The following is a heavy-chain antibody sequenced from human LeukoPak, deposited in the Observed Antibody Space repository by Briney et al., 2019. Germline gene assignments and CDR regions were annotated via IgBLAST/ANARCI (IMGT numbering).Heavy chain of an antibody. Sequence: ASVKVSCKASGYTFTGNYMHWVRQAPGQGLEWMGWINPNSGGTNYAQKFQGRVTMTRDTSISTAYMELSRLRSDDTAVYYCATSEGRTDAFDIWGQGTMVTVSS. CDR1: GYTFTGNY. CDR3: ATSEGRTDAFDI. V-gene: IGHV1-2*02. J-gene: IGHJ3*02. D-gene: IGHD3-10*01. CDR2: INPNSGGT.